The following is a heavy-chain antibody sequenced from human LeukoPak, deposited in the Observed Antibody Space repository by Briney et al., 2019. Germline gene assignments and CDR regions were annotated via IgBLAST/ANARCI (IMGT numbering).Heavy chain of an antibody. D-gene: IGHD6-13*01. CDR2: IIPILGIA. CDR3: ARDSSWYTFDY. CDR1: GGTFSSYA. Sequence: ASVKVSCKASGGTFSSYAISWVRQAPGQGLEWMGRIIPILGIANYAQKFQGRVTITADKSTSTAYMELSSLRSEDTAVYYCARDSSWYTFDYWGQGTLSPSPQ. J-gene: IGHJ4*02. V-gene: IGHV1-69*04.